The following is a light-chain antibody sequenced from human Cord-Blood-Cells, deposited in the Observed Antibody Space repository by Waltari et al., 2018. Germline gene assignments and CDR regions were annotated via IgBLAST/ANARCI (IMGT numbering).Light chain of an antibody. CDR2: RNN. Sequence: QSVLTQPPSASGIPGQRATISCSGSSSNIGSNYVYWYQQLPGTAPKRLIYRNNKRPSGVPYRFSGSTSGTSASLAISVLRSEDEADYYCAAWEDSLSGVVFSGGTKLTVL. V-gene: IGLV1-47*01. CDR3: AAWEDSLSGVV. CDR1: SSNIGSNY. J-gene: IGLJ2*01.